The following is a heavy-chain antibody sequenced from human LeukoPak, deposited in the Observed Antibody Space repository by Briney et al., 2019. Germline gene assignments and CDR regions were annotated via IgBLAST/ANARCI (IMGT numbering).Heavy chain of an antibody. CDR3: ARVGRVVGATTAYYFDY. CDR2: INPNSGGT. J-gene: IGHJ4*02. CDR1: GYTFTSYD. D-gene: IGHD1-26*01. V-gene: IGHV1-2*02. Sequence: ASVKVSCKASGYTFTSYDINWVRQAPGQGLEWMGWINPNSGGTNYAQKFQGRVTMTRDTSISTAYMELSRLRSDDTAVYYCARVGRVVGATTAYYFDYWGQGTLVTVS.